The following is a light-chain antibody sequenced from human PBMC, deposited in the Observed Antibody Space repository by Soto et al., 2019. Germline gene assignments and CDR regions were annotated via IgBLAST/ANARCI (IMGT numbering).Light chain of an antibody. CDR3: QKYNSAART. CDR1: QGISNY. V-gene: IGKV1-27*01. J-gene: IGKJ1*01. Sequence: DIQMTQSPSSLSASVGDRVTITCRASQGISNYLAWYQQKPGKGPKLLIYAASTLQSGVTSRFSGSVSGTDFTLTISSLQPEDVATYYCQKYNSAARTFGQGTKVEIK. CDR2: AAS.